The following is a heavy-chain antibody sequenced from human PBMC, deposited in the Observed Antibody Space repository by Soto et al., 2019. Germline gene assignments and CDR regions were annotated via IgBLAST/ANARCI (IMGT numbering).Heavy chain of an antibody. J-gene: IGHJ4*02. CDR3: ARGASDDILTGYYGGLTY. Sequence: LRLSCAASGFTFSSYAMHWVRQAPGKGLEWVAVISYDGSNKYYADSVKGRFTISRDNSKNTLYLQMNSLRAEDTAVYYCARGASDDILTGYYGGLTYWGQGTLVTVSS. CDR1: GFTFSSYA. CDR2: ISYDGSNK. D-gene: IGHD3-9*01. V-gene: IGHV3-30-3*01.